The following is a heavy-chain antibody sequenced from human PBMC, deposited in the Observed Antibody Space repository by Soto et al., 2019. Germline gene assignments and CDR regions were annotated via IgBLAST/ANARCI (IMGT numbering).Heavy chain of an antibody. J-gene: IGHJ6*03. Sequence: QVQLEQSGDEVKKPGASVKVSCKASGYTFTNFGISWVRQAPGQGLEWMGWISVKNGNTKYAQSLQRRDAVTPDTSTNTAYMELTSLRSDDTAVFYCGRAPQDYQLLGHTYFYMDVWGQGTTVIVSS. CDR3: GRAPQDYQLLGHTYFYMDV. D-gene: IGHD2-2*01. V-gene: IGHV1-18*01. CDR1: GYTFTNFG. CDR2: ISVKNGNT.